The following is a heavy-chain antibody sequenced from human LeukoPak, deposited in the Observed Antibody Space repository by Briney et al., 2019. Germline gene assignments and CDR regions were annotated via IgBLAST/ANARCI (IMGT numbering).Heavy chain of an antibody. J-gene: IGHJ4*02. CDR1: GGSISSSSYY. Sequence: KPSETLSLTCTVSGGSISSSSYYWGWIRQPPGKGLEWIGSIYYSGSTYYNPSLKSRVTISVDTSKNQFSLKLSSVTAADTAVYYCARGSAAAGTGYWGQGTLVTVSS. CDR2: IYYSGST. D-gene: IGHD6-13*01. V-gene: IGHV4-39*01. CDR3: ARGSAAAGTGY.